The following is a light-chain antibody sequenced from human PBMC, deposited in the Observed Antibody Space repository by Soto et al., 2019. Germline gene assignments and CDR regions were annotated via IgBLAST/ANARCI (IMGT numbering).Light chain of an antibody. CDR3: QQYNNWPPHT. V-gene: IGKV3-15*01. CDR2: GAS. Sequence: EIVMTQSPATLSVSPGERATLSCRASQSVSSNLAWYQQKPGQAPRLLIYGASTRATGIPARLSGSGSGTEFTLTISRLQSEDFAFYYCQQYNNWPPHTFGVGTKVEIK. J-gene: IGKJ4*01. CDR1: QSVSSN.